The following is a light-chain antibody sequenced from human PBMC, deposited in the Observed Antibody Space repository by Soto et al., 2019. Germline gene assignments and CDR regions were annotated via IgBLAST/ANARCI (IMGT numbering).Light chain of an antibody. J-gene: IGKJ4*01. V-gene: IGKV1-5*03. CDR1: QSISSW. CDR2: KAS. Sequence: DIQMTQSPSTLSASVGDRVTITCRASQSISSWLAWYQQKPGKAPKLLIQKASILASGVPSRFSGSGSGTEFTLTISSLQPDDFATYYCQQYSIFSLTFGGGTRVDIK. CDR3: QQYSIFSLT.